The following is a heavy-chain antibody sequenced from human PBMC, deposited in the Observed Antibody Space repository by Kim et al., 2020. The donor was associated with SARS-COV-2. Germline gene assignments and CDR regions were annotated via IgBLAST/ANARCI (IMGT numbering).Heavy chain of an antibody. CDR1: GFTFGDYA. D-gene: IGHD6-13*01. J-gene: IGHJ6*02. CDR2: ITWNSGRK. Sequence: GGSLRLSCAASGFTFGDYAMHWVRQGPGKGLEWVSSITWNSGRKAYGDSVRGRFTISRDNAKNSLYLQLNSLRVEDRALYYCVKDLSTVTGYYYGMDVWGQGTTVIVSS. V-gene: IGHV3-9*01. CDR3: VKDLSTVTGYYYGMDV.